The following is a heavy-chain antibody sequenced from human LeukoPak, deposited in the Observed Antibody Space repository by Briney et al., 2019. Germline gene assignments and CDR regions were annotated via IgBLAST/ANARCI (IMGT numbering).Heavy chain of an antibody. D-gene: IGHD4-17*01. J-gene: IGHJ4*02. Sequence: SETLSLTCSVSDYSISSGYFWGWIRQPPGKGLEWIGSIYHSGSTYYNPSLKSRVTISVDTSKNQFSLKLSSVTAADTAMYYCARDYGDYCFDYWGQGTLVTVSS. CDR3: ARDYGDYCFDY. V-gene: IGHV4-38-2*02. CDR2: IYHSGST. CDR1: DYSISSGYF.